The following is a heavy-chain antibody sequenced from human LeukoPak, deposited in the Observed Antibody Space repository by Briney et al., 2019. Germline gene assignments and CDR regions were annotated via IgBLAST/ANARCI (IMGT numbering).Heavy chain of an antibody. V-gene: IGHV3-21*01. Sequence: AGGSLRLSCAASGLTFSRYNMNWVRQAPGKGLVWVSSIGTSSNNIYYTDSVKGRFTISRDNAKNSLYLQVDSLRVEDTAVYFCASGTVGNYALDYWGQGTLVTVSS. D-gene: IGHD1-7*01. J-gene: IGHJ4*02. CDR2: IGTSSNNI. CDR1: GLTFSRYN. CDR3: ASGTVGNYALDY.